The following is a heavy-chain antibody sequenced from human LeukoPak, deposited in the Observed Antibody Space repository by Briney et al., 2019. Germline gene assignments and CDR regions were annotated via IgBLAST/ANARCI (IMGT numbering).Heavy chain of an antibody. V-gene: IGHV3-49*04. CDR1: GLTFGDYT. J-gene: IGHJ4*02. Sequence: GGSLRLSCTASGLTFGDYTMSWVRQAPGKGLEWVGFIRSKAYGGTTEYAASVKGRFTISRDDSKSIAYLQMNSLKTEDTAVHFCTRPHDYWGQGTLVTVSS. CDR2: IRSKAYGGTT. CDR3: TRPHDY.